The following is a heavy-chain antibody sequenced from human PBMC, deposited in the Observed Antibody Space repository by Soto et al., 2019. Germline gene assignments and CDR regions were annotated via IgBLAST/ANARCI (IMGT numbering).Heavy chain of an antibody. CDR2: ISAYNGNT. D-gene: IGHD3-3*01. CDR1: GYTITSYG. CDR3: ARLSVLRFLEWTTDFDY. J-gene: IGHJ4*02. Sequence: QVQLVQSGAEVKKPGASVKVSCKASGYTITSYGISWVRQAPGQGLEWMGWISAYNGNTNYAQKLQGRVTMTTDTSTSTAYMELRSLRSDDTAVYYCARLSVLRFLEWTTDFDYWGQGTLVTVSS. V-gene: IGHV1-18*01.